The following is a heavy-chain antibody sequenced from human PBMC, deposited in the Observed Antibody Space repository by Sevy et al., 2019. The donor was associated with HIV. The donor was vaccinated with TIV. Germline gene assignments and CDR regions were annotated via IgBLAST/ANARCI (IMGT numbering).Heavy chain of an antibody. CDR1: GFTFSNFE. Sequence: GGSLRLSCAASGFTFSNFEMNWVRQAPGKGLEWISYITSSGSTIYYADSVQGRFTISRDNAKNSLFLQMNSLRAEDTAVYYCARATYYYDSSGPYYFDYWGHGTLVTVSS. V-gene: IGHV3-48*03. D-gene: IGHD3-22*01. CDR2: ITSSGSTI. J-gene: IGHJ4*01. CDR3: ARATYYYDSSGPYYFDY.